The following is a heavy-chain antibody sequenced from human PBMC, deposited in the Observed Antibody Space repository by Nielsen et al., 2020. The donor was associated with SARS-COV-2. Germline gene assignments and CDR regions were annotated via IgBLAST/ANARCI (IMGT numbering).Heavy chain of an antibody. D-gene: IGHD6-13*01. J-gene: IGHJ5*02. CDR1: GFTFSTYG. CDR2: IWYDGGNK. Sequence: GESLKISCAASGFTFSTYGFHWVRQAPGKGLEWVAVIWYDGGNKYYADSVKGRFTISRDDSKSTLYPQMDGLRAEDTAVYYCARDNAASFDTWGQGTLVTVSS. CDR3: ARDNAASFDT. V-gene: IGHV3-33*08.